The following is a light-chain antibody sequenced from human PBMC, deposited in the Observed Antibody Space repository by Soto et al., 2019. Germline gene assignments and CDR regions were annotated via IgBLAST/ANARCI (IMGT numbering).Light chain of an antibody. J-gene: IGLJ2*01. CDR3: GTWDSSRSAVV. CDR2: DNN. V-gene: IGLV1-51*01. CDR1: TSNIANNY. Sequence: QSVLTQPPSVSAAPGQKVTISCSGSTSNIANNYVSWYQQLPGTAPKLLIFDNNQRPSGIPARFSGSKYGTSATLVITGLQPGDEADYYCGTWDSSRSAVVFGGGTKVTVL.